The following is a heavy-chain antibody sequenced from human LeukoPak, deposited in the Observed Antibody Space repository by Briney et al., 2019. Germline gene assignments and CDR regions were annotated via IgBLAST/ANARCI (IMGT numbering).Heavy chain of an antibody. CDR2: ISSSSSYI. CDR3: ARRRYDSSGFRLPFDY. V-gene: IGHV3-21*01. J-gene: IGHJ4*02. D-gene: IGHD3-22*01. Sequence: PGGSLRLSCAASGFTFISYSMTWVRQATGKGLEWVSSISSSSSYIYYADSVKGRFTISRDNAENSVSLQMNSLRAEDTAVYYCARRRYDSSGFRLPFDYWGQGTLVTVSS. CDR1: GFTFISYS.